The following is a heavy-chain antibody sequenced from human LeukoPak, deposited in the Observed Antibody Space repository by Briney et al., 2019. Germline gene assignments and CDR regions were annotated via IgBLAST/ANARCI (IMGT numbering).Heavy chain of an antibody. CDR3: ARAHSYTFDP. CDR2: IKQDGSEK. Sequence: GGSLRLSCADSGFTFSSYWMGWVRQAPGKGLEWVGNIKQDGSEKYYVDSVKGRFTISRDNAKNSLYLQMNSLTAEDTAVYFCARAHSYTFDPWGQGTLVTVSS. D-gene: IGHD2-2*02. V-gene: IGHV3-7*04. J-gene: IGHJ5*02. CDR1: GFTFSSYW.